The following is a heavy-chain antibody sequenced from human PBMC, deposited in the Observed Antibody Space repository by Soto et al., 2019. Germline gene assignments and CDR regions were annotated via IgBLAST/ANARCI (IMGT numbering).Heavy chain of an antibody. CDR2: IKQDGSEK. CDR3: ARVLFEQWLNFDY. D-gene: IGHD6-19*01. J-gene: IGHJ4*02. Sequence: EVQLVESGGGLIQPGGSLRLSCAASGFTFSSYWMSWVRQAPGKGLEWVANIKQDGSEKYYVDSVKGRFTISRDNAKNSLYLQMNSLRAEDTAVYYCARVLFEQWLNFDYWGQGTLVTVSS. CDR1: GFTFSSYW. V-gene: IGHV3-7*05.